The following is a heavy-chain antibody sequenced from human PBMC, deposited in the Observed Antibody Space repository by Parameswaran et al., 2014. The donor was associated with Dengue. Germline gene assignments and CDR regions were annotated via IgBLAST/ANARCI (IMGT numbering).Heavy chain of an antibody. V-gene: IGHV4-34*01. CDR3: ARGTRRGYCSSTSCYIPAHYYYYGMDV. CDR2: INHSGST. D-gene: IGHD2-2*01. J-gene: IGHJ6*02. Sequence: VRQMPGKGLEWIGEINHSGSTNYNPSLKSRVTISVDTSKNQFSLKLSSVTAADTAVYYCARGTRRGYCSSTSCYIPAHYYYYGMDVWGQGTTVTVSS.